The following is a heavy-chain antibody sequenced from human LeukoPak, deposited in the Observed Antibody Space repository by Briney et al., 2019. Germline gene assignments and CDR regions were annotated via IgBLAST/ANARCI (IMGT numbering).Heavy chain of an antibody. CDR1: GGSFSGYY. CDR3: AREPTAMVRGVIRRLDY. J-gene: IGHJ4*02. D-gene: IGHD3-10*01. V-gene: IGHV4-34*01. Sequence: SETLSLTCAVYGGSFSGYYWSWIRQPPGKGLEWIGEINHSGSTNYNPSLKSRVTISVDTSKNQFSLKLSSVTAADTAVYYCAREPTAMVRGVIRRLDYWGQGTLVTVSS. CDR2: INHSGST.